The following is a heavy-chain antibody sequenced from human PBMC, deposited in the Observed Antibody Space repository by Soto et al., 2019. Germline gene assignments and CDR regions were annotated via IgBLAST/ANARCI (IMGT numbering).Heavy chain of an antibody. D-gene: IGHD1-26*01. CDR2: INPHGGST. J-gene: IGHJ5*02. CDR3: ARSSGGNFGIIIEGTNWFAP. Sequence: XSVKVYCKAPRDTFTSYYINWVRQAPGQGLEWMGVINPHGGSTAYAQKFKGRVTLTRDTSASTVYMEVSSLTSEDTAMYYCARSSGGNFGIIIEGTNWFAPWGQGTLVIVSS. CDR1: RDTFTSYY. V-gene: IGHV1-46*01.